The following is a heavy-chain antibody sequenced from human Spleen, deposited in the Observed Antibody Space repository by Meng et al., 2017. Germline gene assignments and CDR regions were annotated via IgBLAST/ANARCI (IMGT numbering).Heavy chain of an antibody. V-gene: IGHV3-15*02. Sequence: VHLVESGGALVKPGGSLRRSCAASGFYFNNAWMSWVRQAPGKGLEWVGRIKSNTDGGTAEYAAPVTGRFTISRDDSKSTLYLQMSGLRIDDTGVYYCTWDDKAVSDYWGQGTLVTVSS. J-gene: IGHJ4*02. CDR3: TWDDKAVSDY. CDR2: IKSNTDGGTA. D-gene: IGHD1-26*01. CDR1: GFYFNNAW.